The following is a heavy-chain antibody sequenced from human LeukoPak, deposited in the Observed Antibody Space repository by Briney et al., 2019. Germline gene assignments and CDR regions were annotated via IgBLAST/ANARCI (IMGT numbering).Heavy chain of an antibody. Sequence: ASVKVSCKASGYTFTGYYMHWVRQAPGQGLEWMGWINPNSGGTNYAQKFQGRVTMTRDTSISTAYMELSRLRSNDTAVYYRARESHAGAHSDYWGQGTLVTVSS. CDR2: INPNSGGT. J-gene: IGHJ4*02. CDR3: ARESHAGAHSDY. V-gene: IGHV1-2*02. D-gene: IGHD1-14*01. CDR1: GYTFTGYY.